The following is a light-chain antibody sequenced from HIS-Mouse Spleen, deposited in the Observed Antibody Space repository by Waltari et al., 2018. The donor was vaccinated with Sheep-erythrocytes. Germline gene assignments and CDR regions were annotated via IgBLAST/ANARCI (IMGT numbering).Light chain of an antibody. CDR2: GNS. CDR1: SSNIGAGYD. J-gene: IGLJ3*02. V-gene: IGLV1-40*01. CDR3: QSYDSSLSGWV. Sequence: ISCTGSSSNIGAGYDVHWYQQLPGTAPKLLIYGNSNRPSGVPDRFSGSKSGTSASLAITGLQAEDEADYYCQSYDSSLSGWVFGGGTKLTVL.